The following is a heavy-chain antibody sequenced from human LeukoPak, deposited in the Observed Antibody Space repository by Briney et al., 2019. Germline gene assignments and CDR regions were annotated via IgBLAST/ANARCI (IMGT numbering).Heavy chain of an antibody. J-gene: IGHJ4*02. CDR1: GFTVTNAW. CDR2: IRNNADGGTT. D-gene: IGHD6-13*01. V-gene: IGHV3-15*05. CDR3: SADTEPRYSRTWSFDY. Sequence: PGGSLRLSCTASGFTVTNAWMSWVRQAPGKGLEWVGRIRNNADGGTTDYAAPVKGRFTISRDDSKNTLYLQMNSLKSEDTALYICSADTEPRYSRTWSFDYWGRGTLVTVSS.